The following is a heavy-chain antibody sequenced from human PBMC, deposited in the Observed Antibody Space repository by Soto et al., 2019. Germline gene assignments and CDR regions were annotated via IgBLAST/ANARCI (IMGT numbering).Heavy chain of an antibody. CDR1: GGTFSSDS. J-gene: IGHJ4*02. V-gene: IGHV1-69*12. D-gene: IGHD2-15*01. CDR2: IIPMFDTP. Sequence: QVQLVQSGAEVKKPGSSVKVSCKASGGTFSSDSFSWVRQAPGQGLEWMGGIIPMFDTPISAQKFQDRVTITAEESTSTAYMQLSSLRSGDTAVYYCARSGGLDRDFNYWGQGSLVTVSS. CDR3: ARSGGLDRDFNY.